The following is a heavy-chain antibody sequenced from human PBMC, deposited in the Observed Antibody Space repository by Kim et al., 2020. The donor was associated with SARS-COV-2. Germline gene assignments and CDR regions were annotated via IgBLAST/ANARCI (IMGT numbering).Heavy chain of an antibody. J-gene: IGHJ4*02. CDR1: GFTFSSYS. Sequence: GGSLRLFCAASGFTFSSYSMNWVRQAPGKGLEWVSSISSSSSYIYYADSVKGRFTISRDNAKNSLYLQMNSLRAEDTAVYYCATQTMVRGVTTFFWGQGTLVTVSS. CDR2: ISSSSSYI. V-gene: IGHV3-21*01. CDR3: ATQTMVRGVTTFF. D-gene: IGHD3-10*01.